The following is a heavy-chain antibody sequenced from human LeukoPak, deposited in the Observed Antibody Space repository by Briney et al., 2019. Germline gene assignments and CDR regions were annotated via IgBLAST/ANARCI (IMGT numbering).Heavy chain of an antibody. CDR3: ARGLREFDY. V-gene: IGHV4-4*07. CDR1: GGSISSYY. CDR2: LYTRGTT. J-gene: IGHJ4*02. Sequence: SETLSLTCTVSGGSISSYYWSWIRQPAGKGLEWIGRLYTRGTTNYNPPLKSRVTMSVYTSKNQFSLKLSSVTAADTAVYYCARGLREFDYWGQGTLVTVSS.